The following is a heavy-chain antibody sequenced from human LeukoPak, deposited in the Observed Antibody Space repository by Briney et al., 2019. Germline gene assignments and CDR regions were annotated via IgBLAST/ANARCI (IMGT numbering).Heavy chain of an antibody. V-gene: IGHV4-34*01. J-gene: IGHJ4*02. Sequence: PSETLSLTCAVYGGSFSGYYWSWIRQPPGKGLEWIGSIYHSGSTYYNPSLKSRVTISVDTSKNQFSLKLSSVTAADTSVYYCARDYYDSSGYYYVDYWGQGTLVTVSS. CDR3: ARDYYDSSGYYYVDY. D-gene: IGHD3-22*01. CDR1: GGSFSGYY. CDR2: IYHSGST.